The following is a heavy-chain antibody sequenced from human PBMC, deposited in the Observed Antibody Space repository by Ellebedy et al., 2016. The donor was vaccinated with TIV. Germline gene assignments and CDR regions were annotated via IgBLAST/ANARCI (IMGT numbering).Heavy chain of an antibody. CDR3: ASDLTNSGSYLAVVLAEYFQH. J-gene: IGHJ1*01. D-gene: IGHD1-26*01. V-gene: IGHV1-69*06. CDR2: IIPIFGTA. CDR1: GGTFSSYA. Sequence: SVKVSXXASGGTFSSYAISWVRQAPGQGLEWMGGIIPIFGTANYAQKFQGRVTITADKSTSTAYMELSSLRSEDTAVYYCASDLTNSGSYLAVVLAEYFQHWGQGTLVTVSS.